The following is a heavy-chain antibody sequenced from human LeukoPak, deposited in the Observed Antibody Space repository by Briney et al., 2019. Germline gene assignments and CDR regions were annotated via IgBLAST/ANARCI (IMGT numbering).Heavy chain of an antibody. CDR3: ARDRGYYYDSSGRDAFDI. Sequence: SLKVSCKASGGNFSSYAISWVRPAPGQGLEWMGGIIPIFGTANYAQKFQGRVTITTEESPSTAYMELSSLRSEDTAVYYCARDRGYYYDSSGRDAFDIWGQGTMVTVSS. V-gene: IGHV1-69*05. CDR2: IIPIFGTA. D-gene: IGHD3-22*01. CDR1: GGNFSSYA. J-gene: IGHJ3*02.